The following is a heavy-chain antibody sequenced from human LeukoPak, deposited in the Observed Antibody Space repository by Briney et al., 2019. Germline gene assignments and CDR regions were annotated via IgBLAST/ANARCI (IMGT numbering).Heavy chain of an antibody. Sequence: PGGSLRLSCAASGFSFSTYWMTWVRQAPGKGLEWVANINQDGSEKLYMDSVKGRFTISRDNAKNSLFLQMNSLRTEDTALYYCARAWRCVSTHCYTYFDPWGQGTLVTVSS. D-gene: IGHD2-2*02. V-gene: IGHV3-7*01. CDR2: INQDGSEK. CDR3: ARAWRCVSTHCYTYFDP. CDR1: GFSFSTYW. J-gene: IGHJ5*02.